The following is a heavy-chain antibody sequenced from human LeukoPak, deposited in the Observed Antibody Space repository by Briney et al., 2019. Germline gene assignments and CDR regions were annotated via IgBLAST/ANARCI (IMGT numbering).Heavy chain of an antibody. Sequence: GASVKVSCKASGGTFSSYAISWVRQAPGQGLEWMGGIIPTFGTANYAQKFQGRVTITADESTSTAYMELSSLRSEDTAVYYCARKAYCGGDCYAYDAFDIWGQGTMDTVSS. D-gene: IGHD2-21*02. J-gene: IGHJ3*02. V-gene: IGHV1-69*13. CDR2: IIPTFGTA. CDR1: GGTFSSYA. CDR3: ARKAYCGGDCYAYDAFDI.